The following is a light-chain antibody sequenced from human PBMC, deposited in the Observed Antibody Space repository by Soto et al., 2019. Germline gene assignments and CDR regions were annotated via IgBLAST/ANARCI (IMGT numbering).Light chain of an antibody. CDR1: SSDVGGYDY. Sequence: QSALTQPASVSGSPGQSITISCTGTSSDVGGYDYVSWYQLHPGKAPKLMVFEVSNRPSGVSYRFSGSKSGDTASLIISGLQAEDEADYYCSSYTSSGTLVFGGGTQLTVL. CDR3: SSYTSSGTLV. CDR2: EVS. V-gene: IGLV2-14*01. J-gene: IGLJ7*01.